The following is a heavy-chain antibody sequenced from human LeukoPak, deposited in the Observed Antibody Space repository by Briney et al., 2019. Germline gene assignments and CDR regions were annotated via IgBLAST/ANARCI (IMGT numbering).Heavy chain of an antibody. V-gene: IGHV1-18*01. D-gene: IGHD3-3*01. J-gene: IGHJ5*02. CDR1: GYTFTSYG. Sequence: ASGKVSCKASGYTFTSYGISWVRQAPGPGLESIGWISAYNGNTKYAQKLQGRVTMTTDASTSTAYMELRSLRYDGTAVYYCARLKLPRFLEWLLPQYNWFDPWGQGTLVTVSS. CDR3: ARLKLPRFLEWLLPQYNWFDP. CDR2: ISAYNGNT.